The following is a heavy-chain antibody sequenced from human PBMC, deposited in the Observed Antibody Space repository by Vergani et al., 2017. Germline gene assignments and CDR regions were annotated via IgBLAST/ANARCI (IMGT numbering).Heavy chain of an antibody. Sequence: QVKLQESGPGLVKPSQTLSLTCTVSGGSISSGGYYWSWIRQHPGKGLEWIGYIYYSGSTYYNPSLKSRVTISVDTSKNQFSLKLSSVTAADTAVYYCARNLSYYDFWSGYAGDYYYYYMDVWGKXP. CDR1: GGSISSGGYY. D-gene: IGHD3-3*01. J-gene: IGHJ6*03. CDR3: ARNLSYYDFWSGYAGDYYYYYMDV. V-gene: IGHV4-31*03. CDR2: IYYSGST.